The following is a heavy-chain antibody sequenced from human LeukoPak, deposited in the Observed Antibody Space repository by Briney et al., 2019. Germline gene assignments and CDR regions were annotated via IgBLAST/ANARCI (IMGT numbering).Heavy chain of an antibody. D-gene: IGHD3-10*01. Sequence: GGSLRLSCAASGFTFSSYDMHWVRQATGKGLEWVSAIGTAGDPYYPGSVKGRFTISRENAKNSLYPQMNSLRAGDTAVYYCARGHGSGSYLPYGMDVWGKGTTVTVSS. CDR2: IGTAGDP. CDR3: ARGHGSGSYLPYGMDV. CDR1: GFTFSSYD. J-gene: IGHJ6*04. V-gene: IGHV3-13*05.